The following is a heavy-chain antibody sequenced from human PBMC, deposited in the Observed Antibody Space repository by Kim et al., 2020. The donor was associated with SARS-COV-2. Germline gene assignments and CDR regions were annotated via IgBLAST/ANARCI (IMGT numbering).Heavy chain of an antibody. CDR2: IYYSGCT. J-gene: IGHJ4*02. CDR3: ARELIAVADPGAYYFDY. CDR1: GCSISSYY. V-gene: IGHV4-59*01. Sequence: SETLSLTCTVSGCSISSYYWSWIRQPPGKGLEWIGDIYYSGCTNYNPALKSRVTISVDTSKNPFSLKLSSVTAADTAVYYCARELIAVADPGAYYFDYWGQGTLVTVAS. D-gene: IGHD6-19*01.